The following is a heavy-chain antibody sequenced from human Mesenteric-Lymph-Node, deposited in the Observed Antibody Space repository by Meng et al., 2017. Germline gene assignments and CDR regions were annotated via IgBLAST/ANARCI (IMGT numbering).Heavy chain of an antibody. V-gene: IGHV3-74*01. Sequence: GESLKISCAGSGFTFSSSWMNWVRQAPGKGLIWVSQISPEGSTTTYADSVKGRFTISRDNVKNALYLQMNSLRAEDTAVYYCARDYCTSTSCYEGYWGQGTLVTVSS. J-gene: IGHJ4*02. CDR3: ARDYCTSTSCYEGY. CDR2: ISPEGSTT. D-gene: IGHD2-2*01. CDR1: GFTFSSSW.